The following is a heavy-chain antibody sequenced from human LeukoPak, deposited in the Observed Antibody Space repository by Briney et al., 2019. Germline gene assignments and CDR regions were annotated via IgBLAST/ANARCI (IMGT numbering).Heavy chain of an antibody. D-gene: IGHD3-3*01. CDR2: INPNSGGT. J-gene: IGHJ4*02. V-gene: IGHV1-2*02. CDR3: ARDPTHYDFPIGVIDY. CDR1: GYTFTGYY. Sequence: ASVKVSCKASGYTFTGYYMHWVRQAPGQGLEWMGWINPNSGGTNYAQKFQGRVTMTRDTSISTAYMGLSRLRSDDTAVYYCARDPTHYDFPIGVIDYWGQGTLVTVSS.